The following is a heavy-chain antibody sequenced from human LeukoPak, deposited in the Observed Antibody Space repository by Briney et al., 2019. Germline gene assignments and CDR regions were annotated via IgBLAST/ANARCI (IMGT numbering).Heavy chain of an antibody. CDR2: IGTAGDT. CDR1: GFTFSSYD. J-gene: IGHJ6*02. D-gene: IGHD3-10*01. CDR3: ARVLGSGSYGMDV. Sequence: GGSLRLSRAASGFTFSSYDMHWVRQATGKGLECVSAIGTAGDTYYPGSVKGRFTISRENAKSSSYLQMNSLRAGDTAVYYCARVLGSGSYGMDVWGQGTTVTVSS. V-gene: IGHV3-13*01.